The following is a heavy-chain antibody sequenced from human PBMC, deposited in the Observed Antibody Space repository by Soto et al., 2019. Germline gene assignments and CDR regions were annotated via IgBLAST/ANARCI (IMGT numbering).Heavy chain of an antibody. V-gene: IGHV5-51*01. CDR2: IYPGDSDT. CDR3: ARHSREMATIVHFDY. Sequence: AGESLKISCQGSGYSFTSYWIGWVRQMPGKGLEWMGIIYPGDSDTRYSPSFQGQVTISADKSISTAYLQWSSLKASDTAMYYCARHSREMATIVHFDYWGQGTLVTVSS. J-gene: IGHJ4*02. CDR1: GYSFTSYW. D-gene: IGHD5-12*01.